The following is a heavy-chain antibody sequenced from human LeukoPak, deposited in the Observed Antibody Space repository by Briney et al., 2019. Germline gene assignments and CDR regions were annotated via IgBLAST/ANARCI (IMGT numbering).Heavy chain of an antibody. J-gene: IGHJ4*02. CDR2: ISTSTGDT. V-gene: IGHV1-18*01. Sequence: ASVKVSCKTSGYSFILYGISWVRQAPGHGPERIGWISTSTGDTKYTQKFQGRATLTTDTSTSTAYMELSSLRSDDTAVYYCARDDKYGICVNVDYWGQGTLVTVSS. D-gene: IGHD2-2*01. CDR3: ARDDKYGICVNVDY. CDR1: GYSFILYG.